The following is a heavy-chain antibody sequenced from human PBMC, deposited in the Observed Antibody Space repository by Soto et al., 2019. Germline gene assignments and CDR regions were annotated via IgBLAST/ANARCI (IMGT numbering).Heavy chain of an antibody. CDR3: ARYCSGGSCYEGRSSLFDY. CDR2: IYYSGST. J-gene: IGHJ4*02. CDR1: GGSISSGDYY. Sequence: QVQLQESGPGLVKPSQTLSLTCTVSGGSISSGDYYWSWIRQPPGKGLEWIGYIYYSGSTYYNPSLKSRVTISVDTSKNQFSLKLSSVTAADTAVYYCARYCSGGSCYEGRSSLFDYWGQGTLDTVSS. V-gene: IGHV4-30-4*01. D-gene: IGHD2-15*01.